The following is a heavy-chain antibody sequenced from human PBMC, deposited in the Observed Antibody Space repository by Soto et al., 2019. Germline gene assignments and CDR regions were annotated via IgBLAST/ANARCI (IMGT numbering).Heavy chain of an antibody. CDR2: IYRSGST. Sequence: QVQLQESGPGLVKPSGTLSLTCAVSGCSISSNNLWRWVREPPGKGLEWIGDIYRSGSTNYTPTLKSRVTISIDTSTNKFSMKLSSVTAADTAVFYCAGTNGRAEFDSWGQGTLVTVSS. J-gene: IGHJ4*02. V-gene: IGHV4-4*02. D-gene: IGHD1-26*01. CDR3: AGTNGRAEFDS. CDR1: GCSISSNNL.